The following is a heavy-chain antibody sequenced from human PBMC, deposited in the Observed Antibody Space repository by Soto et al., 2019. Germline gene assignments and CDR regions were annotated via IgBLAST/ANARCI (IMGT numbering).Heavy chain of an antibody. CDR2: ISYDGSNK. CDR1: GFTFSSYG. CDR3: ARDSHVGSGWQLTADY. D-gene: IGHD6-19*01. J-gene: IGHJ4*02. Sequence: GGSLRLSCAASGFTFSSYGMHWVRQAPGKGLEWVAVISYDGSNKYYAESVKGRFTISRDNSKNTLYLQMNSLRAEDTAVYYCARDSHVGSGWQLTADYWGQGTLVTVSS. V-gene: IGHV3-30*03.